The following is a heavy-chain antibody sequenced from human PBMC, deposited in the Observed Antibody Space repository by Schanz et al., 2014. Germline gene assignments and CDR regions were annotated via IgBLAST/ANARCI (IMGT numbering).Heavy chain of an antibody. CDR3: AKVDRTRYYAMDV. CDR1: GFNSDDYA. CDR2: IPWNGAAI. V-gene: IGHV3-9*02. J-gene: IGHJ6*02. D-gene: IGHD3-9*01. Sequence: EVQLLESGGGLVQPGGSLRLSCAASGFNSDDYAMHWVRQAPGKGLEWVSNIPWNGAAIGYAGSVRGRFTISRDSAKNSLYLQMNSLRSEDTAVYYCAKVDRTRYYAMDVWGQGTTVNVSS.